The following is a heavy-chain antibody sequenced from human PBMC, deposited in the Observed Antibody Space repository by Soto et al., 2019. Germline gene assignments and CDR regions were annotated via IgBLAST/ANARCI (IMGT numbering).Heavy chain of an antibody. CDR1: GGSISSYY. D-gene: IGHD6-13*01. J-gene: IGHJ3*02. V-gene: IGHV4-59*08. CDR2: IYYSGST. CDR3: ARRYSSAFDI. Sequence: SETLSLTCTVSGGSISSYYWSWIRQPPGKGLEWIGYIYYSGSTNYNPSLKSRVTISVDTSKNQFSLKLSSVTAADTAVYYCARRYSSAFDIWGQGTMVTISS.